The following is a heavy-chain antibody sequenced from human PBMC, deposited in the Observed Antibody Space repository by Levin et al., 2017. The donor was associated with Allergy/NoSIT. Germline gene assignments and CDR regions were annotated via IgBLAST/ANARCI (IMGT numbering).Heavy chain of an antibody. CDR1: GFTVSNNY. CDR3: ASQLLGSYGSGWRFYFDH. J-gene: IGHJ4*02. CDR2: IYSGGST. Sequence: PGGSLRLSCAASGFTVSNNYMSWVRQAPGKGLEWVSVIYSGGSTYYADSVKGRFTISRDNSKNTLYLQMNSLRAEDTAVYYCASQLLGSYGSGWRFYFDHWGQGTLVTVSS. D-gene: IGHD6-19*01. V-gene: IGHV3-53*01.